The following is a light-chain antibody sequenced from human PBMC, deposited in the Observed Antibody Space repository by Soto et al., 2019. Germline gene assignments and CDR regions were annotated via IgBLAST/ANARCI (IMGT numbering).Light chain of an antibody. CDR3: QQYNNWPRT. Sequence: QLTQSPSSLSASVGDRVTITCRASQGIASYLAWYQQKPGQAPNLLIYAASTLQSGVPSRFSGSGSGTDFTLTISSLQSEDFAVYYCQQYNNWPRTFGQGTRLEI. J-gene: IGKJ5*01. CDR2: AAS. CDR1: QGIASY. V-gene: IGKV1-9*01.